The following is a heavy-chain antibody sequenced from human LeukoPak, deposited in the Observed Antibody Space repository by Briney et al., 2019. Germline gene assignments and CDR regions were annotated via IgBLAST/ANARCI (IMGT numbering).Heavy chain of an antibody. CDR1: GFTFRDYA. V-gene: IGHV3-23*01. J-gene: IGHJ4*02. Sequence: GGSLRLSCAASGFTFRDYAMTWVRQAPGKGPEWVSTFSAGGNRTYYADSVKGRFIITRDNSKNTLYLHMNSLRAEDTAVYYCAKVLSKIYIYGPFDYWGQGSLVTVSS. D-gene: IGHD3-10*01. CDR3: AKVLSKIYIYGPFDY. CDR2: FSAGGNRT.